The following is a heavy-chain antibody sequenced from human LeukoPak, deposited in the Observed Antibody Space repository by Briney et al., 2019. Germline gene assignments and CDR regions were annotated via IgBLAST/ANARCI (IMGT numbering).Heavy chain of an antibody. V-gene: IGHV4-59*01. Sequence: PSETLSVTCTVSGGSISSYYWSWIRQPPGKGLEWIGYIYDSGSTNYNPSLKSRVTISVDTSKNQFSLKLSFVTAADTAVYYCARVPRYYYYMDVWGKGTTVTVSS. CDR3: ARVPRYYYYMDV. CDR1: GGSISSYY. J-gene: IGHJ6*03. CDR2: IYDSGST.